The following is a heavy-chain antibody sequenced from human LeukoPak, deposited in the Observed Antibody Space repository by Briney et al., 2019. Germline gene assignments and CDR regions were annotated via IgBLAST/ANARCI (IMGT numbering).Heavy chain of an antibody. V-gene: IGHV3-33*01. CDR3: LREAPGDNDPSNFGY. CDR1: GFTFSICD. J-gene: IGHJ4*02. Sequence: PGGSLRLSCAASGFTFSICDMHWVRQAPGKGLEWVAAIWFDGGDKYYADSVMVRFTISRDNSKDTLYLQMNRMRAKDTAVYYCLREAPGDNDPSNFGYWGKGTLVTVPS. CDR2: IWFDGGDK. D-gene: IGHD4-17*01.